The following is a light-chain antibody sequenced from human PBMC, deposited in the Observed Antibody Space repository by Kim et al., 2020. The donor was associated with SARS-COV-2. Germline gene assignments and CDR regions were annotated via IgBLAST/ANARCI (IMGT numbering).Light chain of an antibody. J-gene: IGKJ3*01. CDR3: QQRSNWPPGFT. CDR1: QSVSSY. CDR2: DAS. Sequence: SPGDRATLSCRASQSVSSYLAWYQQKPGQAPRLLIYDASNRATGIPARFSGSGSGTDFTLTISSLEPEDFAVYYCQQRSNWPPGFTFGPGTKVDI. V-gene: IGKV3-11*01.